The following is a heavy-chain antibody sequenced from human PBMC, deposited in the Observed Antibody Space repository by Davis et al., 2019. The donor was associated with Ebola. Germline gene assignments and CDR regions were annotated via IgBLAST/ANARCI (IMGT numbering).Heavy chain of an antibody. Sequence: AASVKVSCKAAGYTLNSYGITWVRQAPGQGLEWMGWVHGGNGNTTYSQRFQGRVTITTDTSASTVYLDLTSLRSEDTAVFYCARASFGYNSGWYADYWGPGSLVTVSS. D-gene: IGHD6-19*01. V-gene: IGHV1-18*01. J-gene: IGHJ4*02. CDR1: GYTLNSYG. CDR2: VHGGNGNT. CDR3: ARASFGYNSGWYADY.